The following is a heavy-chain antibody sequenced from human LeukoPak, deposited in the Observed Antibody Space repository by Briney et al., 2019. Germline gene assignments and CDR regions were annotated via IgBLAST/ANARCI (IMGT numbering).Heavy chain of an antibody. CDR1: GFTFRSYE. V-gene: IGHV3-48*03. D-gene: IGHD3/OR15-3a*01. CDR2: ISSSGSTI. CDR3: ARERPSTRRGDWGFDY. Sequence: HPGGSLRLSCAASGFTFRSYEVNWVRQAPGKGLGWVSYISSSGSTIYYADSVKGRFTISRDNAKNSLYLQMNSLRAEDTAVYYCARERPSTRRGDWGFDYWGQGTLVTVSS. J-gene: IGHJ4*02.